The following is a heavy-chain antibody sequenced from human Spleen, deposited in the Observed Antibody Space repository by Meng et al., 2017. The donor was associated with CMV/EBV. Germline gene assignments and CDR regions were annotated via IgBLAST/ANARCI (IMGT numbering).Heavy chain of an antibody. D-gene: IGHD2-2*01. CDR3: ARWISLEERYCSSTSCYVRGDAFDI. J-gene: IGHJ3*02. V-gene: IGHV4-30-4*08. CDR2: IYYRGRN. Sequence: WSWIRQPPGKGLEWIGYIYYRGRNYYNPSLKSRVTISVDTSKNQFSLKLSSVTAADTAVYYCARWISLEERYCSSTSCYVRGDAFDIWGQGTMVTVSS.